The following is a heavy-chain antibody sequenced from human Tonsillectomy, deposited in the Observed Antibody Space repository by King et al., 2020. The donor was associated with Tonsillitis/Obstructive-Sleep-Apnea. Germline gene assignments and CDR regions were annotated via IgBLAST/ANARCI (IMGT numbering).Heavy chain of an antibody. CDR2: INWNGGST. Sequence: VQLVESGGGVVRPGGSLRLSCAASGFTFDDYGMSWVRQPPGKGLEWVSGINWNGGSTGYADPVKGRFTISRDNAKNSLYLQMNSLRAEDTALYYCARGNGDSGSKWFGCYYYMDVWGKGTTVTVSS. V-gene: IGHV3-20*04. CDR3: ARGNGDSGSKWFGCYYYMDV. J-gene: IGHJ6*03. D-gene: IGHD3-10*01. CDR1: GFTFDDYG.